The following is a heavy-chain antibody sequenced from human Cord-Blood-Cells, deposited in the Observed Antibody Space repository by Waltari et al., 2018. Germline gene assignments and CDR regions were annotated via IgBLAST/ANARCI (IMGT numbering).Heavy chain of an antibody. CDR1: GYTFTGYY. D-gene: IGHD3-22*01. CDR2: VNPNSGGT. J-gene: IGHJ3*02. CDR3: ARGGGYYAFDI. Sequence: QVQLVQSGAEVKKPGASVKVSCKASGYTFTGYYMHWVRQAPGQGLEWMGWVNPNSGGTNDAQKFQGRVTMTRDTSISTAYMELGRLGSDDTAVYYCARGGGYYAFDIWGQGTMVTVSS. V-gene: IGHV1-2*02.